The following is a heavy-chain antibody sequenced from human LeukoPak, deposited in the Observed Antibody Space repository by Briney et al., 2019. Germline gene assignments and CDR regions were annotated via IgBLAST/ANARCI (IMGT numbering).Heavy chain of an antibody. Sequence: PGGSLRLSCAASGFTFSTSAMSWVRRAPGKGLEWVSAISGSGGSTYYADSVKGRFTISRDNSKNTLYLQMNSLRAEDTAVYYCAKYSSSWYANWYFNLWGRGTLVTVSS. CDR2: ISGSGGST. D-gene: IGHD6-13*01. J-gene: IGHJ2*01. V-gene: IGHV3-23*01. CDR1: GFTFSTSA. CDR3: AKYSSSWYANWYFNL.